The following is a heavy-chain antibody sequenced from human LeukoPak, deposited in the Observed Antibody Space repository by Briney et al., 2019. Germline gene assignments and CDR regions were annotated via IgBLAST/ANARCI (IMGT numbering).Heavy chain of an antibody. J-gene: IGHJ6*02. D-gene: IGHD5-18*01. CDR2: ISGLSGST. V-gene: IGHV3-23*01. CDR1: GFTFSTYA. CDR3: AKWTETWIQLWNGMDV. Sequence: GGSLRLSCAASGFTFSTYAMSWVRQAPGKGLEWVSGISGLSGSTYYADSVKGRFTVSRDNSKSTLYLQMNSLRAEDTAVYYCAKWTETWIQLWNGMDVWGQGTTVTVSS.